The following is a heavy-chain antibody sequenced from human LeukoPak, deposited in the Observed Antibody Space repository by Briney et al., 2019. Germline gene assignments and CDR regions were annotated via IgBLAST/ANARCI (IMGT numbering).Heavy chain of an antibody. CDR3: AKTHMYYYDSSGSFDY. J-gene: IGHJ4*02. CDR1: GGTFSSYA. Sequence: ASVKVSCKASGGTFSSYAISWVRQAPGQGLEWMGGIIPIFGTANCAQKFQGRVTITADESTSTAYMELSSLRSEDTAVYYCAKTHMYYYDSSGSFDYWGQGTLVTVSS. V-gene: IGHV1-69*13. CDR2: IIPIFGTA. D-gene: IGHD3-22*01.